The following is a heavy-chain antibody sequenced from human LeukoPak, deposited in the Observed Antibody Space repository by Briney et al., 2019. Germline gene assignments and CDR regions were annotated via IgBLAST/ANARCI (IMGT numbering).Heavy chain of an antibody. D-gene: IGHD3-22*01. V-gene: IGHV3-23*01. CDR1: GFTFSNYA. Sequence: GGALRLSCAASGFTFSNYAMSWVRQAPGKGLQWVSTISSSGGSTYYADSVKGRFTISRDNSKNTLYLQMNSLRPEDTAVYYCARLLYYYDSSIYQRYFDYWGQGTLVTVSS. CDR2: ISSSGGST. J-gene: IGHJ4*02. CDR3: ARLLYYYDSSIYQRYFDY.